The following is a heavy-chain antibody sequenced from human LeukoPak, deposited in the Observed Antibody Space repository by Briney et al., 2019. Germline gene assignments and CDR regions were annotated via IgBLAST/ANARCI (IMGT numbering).Heavy chain of an antibody. V-gene: IGHV4-39*02. D-gene: IGHD2-2*01. CDR2: IYYSGST. CDR1: GGSISSSSYY. Sequence: PSETLSLTCTVSGGSISSSSYYWGWIRQPPGKGLEWIGSIYYSGSTYYNPSLKSRVTISVDTSKNQFSLQLNSVTPEDTAVYYCAREVVVVVPAAMRGEFDPWGQGTLVTVSS. CDR3: AREVVVVVPAAMRGEFDP. J-gene: IGHJ5*02.